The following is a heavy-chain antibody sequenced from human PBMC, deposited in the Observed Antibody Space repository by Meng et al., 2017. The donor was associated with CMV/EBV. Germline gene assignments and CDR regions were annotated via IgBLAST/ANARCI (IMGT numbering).Heavy chain of an antibody. CDR1: GYTFTSYD. Sequence: ASVKVSCKASGYTFTSYDINWVRQATGQGLEWMGWMNPNSGNTGYAQKFQGRVTMTRNTSISTAYMELSSLRSEDTAVYYCARVRNSKTYDFWSSKNVGPMDVWGQGTTVTVSS. V-gene: IGHV1-8*01. J-gene: IGHJ6*02. CDR2: MNPNSGNT. CDR3: ARVRNSKTYDFWSSKNVGPMDV. D-gene: IGHD3-3*01.